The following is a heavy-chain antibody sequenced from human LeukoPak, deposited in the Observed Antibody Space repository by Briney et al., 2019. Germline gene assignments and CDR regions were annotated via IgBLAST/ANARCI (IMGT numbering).Heavy chain of an antibody. V-gene: IGHV1-46*01. CDR1: GYTFTSYY. D-gene: IGHD4-17*01. J-gene: IGHJ4*02. Sequence: ASVKVSCKASGYTFTSYYMHWVRQAPGQGLEWMGIINPSGGSTSCAQKFQGRVTMTEDTSTDTAYMELSSLRSEDTAVYYCATGDYGPLDYWGQGTLVTVSS. CDR3: ATGDYGPLDY. CDR2: INPSGGST.